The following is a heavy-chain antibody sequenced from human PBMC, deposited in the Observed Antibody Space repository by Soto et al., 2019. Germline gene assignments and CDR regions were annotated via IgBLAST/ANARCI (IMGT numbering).Heavy chain of an antibody. V-gene: IGHV4-39*01. CDR1: GGSISSSSYY. CDR2: IYYSGST. Sequence: SETLSLTCTVSGGSISSSSYYWGWIRQPPGRGLEWIGNIYYSGSTYYNPSLRSRVTISVDTSKNQFSLKLSSVTAADTAVYYYPRPYGSSFDYSGQGTLLTVSS. CDR3: PRPYGSSFDY. D-gene: IGHD6-13*01. J-gene: IGHJ4*02.